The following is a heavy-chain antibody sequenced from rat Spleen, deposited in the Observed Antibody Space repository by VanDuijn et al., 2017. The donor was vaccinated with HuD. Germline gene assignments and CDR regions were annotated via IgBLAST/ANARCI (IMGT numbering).Heavy chain of an antibody. V-gene: IGHV5S23*01. Sequence: EVQLVESDGGLVQPGRSLKLSCAASGFTFSNYDMAWVRQAPTKGLEWVASIVTSGGTTYYRDSVKGRFTISRDNAKSTLYLQMDSLRSEDTATYYCVRGVGDYWGQGVMVTVSS. CDR3: VRGVGDY. CDR2: IVTSGGTT. D-gene: IGHD4-3*01. CDR1: GFTFSNYD. J-gene: IGHJ2*01.